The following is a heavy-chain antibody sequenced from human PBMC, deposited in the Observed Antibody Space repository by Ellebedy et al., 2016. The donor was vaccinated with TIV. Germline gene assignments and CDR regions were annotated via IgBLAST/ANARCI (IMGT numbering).Heavy chain of an antibody. CDR1: GFTFSDYY. Sequence: GGSLRLXXAASGFTFSDYYMSWIRQAPGKGLEWVSYISSSGSTIYYADSVKGRFTISRDNAKNSLYLQMNSLRAEDTAVYYCARYPVAGTFDYWGQGTLVTVSS. CDR2: ISSSGSTI. V-gene: IGHV3-11*01. D-gene: IGHD6-19*01. CDR3: ARYPVAGTFDY. J-gene: IGHJ4*02.